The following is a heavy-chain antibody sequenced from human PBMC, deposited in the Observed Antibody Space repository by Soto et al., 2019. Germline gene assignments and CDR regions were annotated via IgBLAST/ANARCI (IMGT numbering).Heavy chain of an antibody. V-gene: IGHV3-33*01. CDR3: GRDGPVACFDY. D-gene: IGHD6-19*01. CDR2: IWYDGSNK. Sequence: QVQLVESGGGVVQPGRSLRLSCAASGFTFSSYGMHWVRQAPGKGLEWVAVIWYDGSNKYYADSVKGRFTFSRDNSKNTLYLQMNSLRAEDTAVYYCGRDGPVACFDYWGQGTLVTLSS. CDR1: GFTFSSYG. J-gene: IGHJ4*02.